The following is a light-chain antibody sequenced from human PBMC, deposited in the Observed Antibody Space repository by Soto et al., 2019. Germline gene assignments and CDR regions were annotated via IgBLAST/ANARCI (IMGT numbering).Light chain of an antibody. V-gene: IGKV1-9*01. CDR2: AAS. J-gene: IGKJ4*01. CDR3: QQLNSYPLT. CDR1: QDISSY. Sequence: DIHLTQSPSFLSASVGDRVTITCRASQDISSYLAWYQQTPGKAPKLLIYAASTLQSGVPSRFSGSGSGTEFTLTISSLQPEDFATYYCQQLNSYPLTFGGGTKVDIK.